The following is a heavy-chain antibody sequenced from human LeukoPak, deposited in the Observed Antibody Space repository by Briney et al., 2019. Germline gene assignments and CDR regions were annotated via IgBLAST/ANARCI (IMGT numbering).Heavy chain of an antibody. J-gene: IGHJ4*02. CDR2: IYYSGST. D-gene: IGHD1-26*01. Sequence: PSETLSLTCTVSGGSISSYYWSWIRQPPGKGLEWIGYIYYSGSTNYNPSLKSRVTISVDTSKNQFSLKLSSVTAADTAVYYCARRRRLHAEWELRSDYWGQGTLVAVSS. CDR3: ARRRRLHAEWELRSDY. CDR1: GGSISSYY. V-gene: IGHV4-59*08.